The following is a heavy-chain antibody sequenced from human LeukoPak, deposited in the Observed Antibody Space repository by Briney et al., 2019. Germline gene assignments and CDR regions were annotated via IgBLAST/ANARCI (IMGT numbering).Heavy chain of an antibody. CDR2: ISSSSSYI. D-gene: IGHD6-13*01. CDR3: ARDWAAAGTSMDFDY. J-gene: IGHJ4*02. CDR1: GFTFSSYS. Sequence: GGSLRLSCAASGFTFSSYSMNWVRQAPGKGLEWVSSISSSSSYIYYADSVKGRFTISRGNAKNSLYLQMNSLRAEDTAVYYCARDWAAAGTSMDFDYWGQGTLVTVSS. V-gene: IGHV3-21*01.